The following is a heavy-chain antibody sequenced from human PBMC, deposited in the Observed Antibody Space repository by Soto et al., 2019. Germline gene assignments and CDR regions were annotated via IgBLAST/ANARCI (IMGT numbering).Heavy chain of an antibody. CDR3: ARDDNYCGGDCYSAFDI. V-gene: IGHV1-69*10. Sequence: ASVKVSCKASGGTFSSYAISWVRQAPGQGLEWMGGIIPILGIANYAQKFQGRVTITADKSTSTAYMELSSLRSEDTAVYYCARDDNYCGGDCYSAFDIWGQGTMVTVSS. D-gene: IGHD2-21*02. CDR1: GGTFSSYA. J-gene: IGHJ3*02. CDR2: IIPILGIA.